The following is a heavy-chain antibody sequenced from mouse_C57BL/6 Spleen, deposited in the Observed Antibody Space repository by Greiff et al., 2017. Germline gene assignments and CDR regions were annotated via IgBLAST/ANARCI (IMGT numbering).Heavy chain of an antibody. Sequence: VQLVESGAELVRPGASVTLSCKASGYTFTDYEMHWVKQTPVHGLEWIGAIDPETGGTAYNQKFKGKAILTADKSSSTAYMELRSLTSEDSAVYYFTIPYGSSLYYAMDYWGQGTSVTVAS. V-gene: IGHV1-15*01. CDR2: IDPETGGT. CDR1: GYTFTDYE. J-gene: IGHJ4*01. CDR3: TIPYGSSLYYAMDY. D-gene: IGHD1-1*01.